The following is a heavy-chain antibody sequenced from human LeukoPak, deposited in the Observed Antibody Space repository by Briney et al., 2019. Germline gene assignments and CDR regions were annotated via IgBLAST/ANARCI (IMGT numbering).Heavy chain of an antibody. V-gene: IGHV6-1*01. J-gene: IGHJ3*02. D-gene: IGHD3-22*01. Sequence: SQTLSLTCAISRDSPSSNIATCNWIRHPPSRGLECLGRTYYRSKWDNDYAVSVKSRISLYPDTSTKKLSLQMNSVTEEDTAVYYCARVSRPFTVITAIGIWGRGTMGTVSS. CDR1: RDSPSSNIAT. CDR2: TYYRSKWDN. CDR3: ARVSRPFTVITAIGI.